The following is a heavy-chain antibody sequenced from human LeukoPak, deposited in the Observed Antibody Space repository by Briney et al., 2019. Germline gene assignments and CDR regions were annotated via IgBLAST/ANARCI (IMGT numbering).Heavy chain of an antibody. V-gene: IGHV3-9*01. CDR1: GFTFDDYA. CDR2: ISWNSGSI. Sequence: SGGSLRLSCAASGFTFDDYAMHWVRQAPGKGLEWVSGISWNSGSIGYADSVKGRFTISRDNSKNTLYLQMNSLRAEDTAVYYCAKGVVVAATNYFDYWGQGTLVTVSS. D-gene: IGHD2-15*01. J-gene: IGHJ4*02. CDR3: AKGVVVAATNYFDY.